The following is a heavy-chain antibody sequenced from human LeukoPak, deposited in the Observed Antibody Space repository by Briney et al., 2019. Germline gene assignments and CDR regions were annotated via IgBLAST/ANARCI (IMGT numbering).Heavy chain of an antibody. V-gene: IGHV3-30*18. CDR1: GFTFSSYG. Sequence: GGSLRLSCAASGFTFSSYGMHWVRQAPGKGLEWVAVISYDGSNKYYADSVKGRFTISRDNSKNTLYLQMNSLRAEDTAVYYCAKDHRLGGPDYWGQGTLVTVSS. CDR3: AKDHRLGGPDY. D-gene: IGHD1-26*01. J-gene: IGHJ4*02. CDR2: ISYDGSNK.